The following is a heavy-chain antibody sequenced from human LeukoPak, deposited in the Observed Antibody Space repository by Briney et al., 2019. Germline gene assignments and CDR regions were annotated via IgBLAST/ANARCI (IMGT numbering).Heavy chain of an antibody. J-gene: IGHJ4*02. CDR3: ARASYCSDGSCYSDY. V-gene: IGHV1-18*01. Sequence: ASVKVSCKASGYTFTSYSISWVRQAPGQGLEWMGWISAYNGNTVSAQKVKGRVTMATDTSTSTAYMELRSLKSDDTAVYYYARASYCSDGSCYSDYWGQGTLVTVSS. CDR1: GYTFTSYS. D-gene: IGHD2-15*01. CDR2: ISAYNGNT.